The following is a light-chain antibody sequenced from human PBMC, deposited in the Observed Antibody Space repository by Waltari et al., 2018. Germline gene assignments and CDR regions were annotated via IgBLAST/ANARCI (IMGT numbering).Light chain of an antibody. CDR2: RNN. V-gene: IGLV1-47*01. CDR3: VAWDDSLSGRV. CDR1: SSNIGSNY. Sequence: QSVLTQPPSASGTPGQRVTISCSGSSSNIGSNYVYWYQQLPGTAPNPLIYRNNQRPSGVPDRFSGSKSGTSASLAISGLRSEDEADYYCVAWDDSLSGRVFGGGTKLTVL. J-gene: IGLJ3*02.